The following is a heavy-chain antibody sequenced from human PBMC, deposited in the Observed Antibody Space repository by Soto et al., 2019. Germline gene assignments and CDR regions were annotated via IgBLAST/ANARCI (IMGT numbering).Heavy chain of an antibody. V-gene: IGHV4-31*03. CDR1: GGSISSGGYY. CDR3: ARDRGTGTTENWFDP. CDR2: IYYSGST. Sequence: SETLSLTCTVSGGSISSGGYYWSWIRQHPGKGLEWIGYIYYSGSTYYNPSLKSRVTISVDTSKNQFSLKLSSVTAADTAVYYCARDRGTGTTENWFDPWGQGTLVTVSS. D-gene: IGHD1-7*01. J-gene: IGHJ5*02.